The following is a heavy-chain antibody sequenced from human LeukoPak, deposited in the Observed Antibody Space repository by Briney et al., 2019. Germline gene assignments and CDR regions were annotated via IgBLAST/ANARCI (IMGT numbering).Heavy chain of an antibody. CDR2: IKQDGSDK. CDR1: GFTLGSHW. D-gene: IGHD3-10*01. V-gene: IGHV3-7*04. J-gene: IGHJ4*02. Sequence: PGGSLRLSCAASGFTLGSHWMTWVRQAPGKGLEWVANIKQDGSDKYYVDSVRGRFTISRDNAKNSLFLQMNSLRVEDTAVYYCARDCYATGSHGDWGQGTLVTVSS. CDR3: ARDCYATGSHGD.